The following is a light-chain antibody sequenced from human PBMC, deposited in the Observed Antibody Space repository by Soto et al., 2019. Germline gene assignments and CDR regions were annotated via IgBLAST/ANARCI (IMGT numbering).Light chain of an antibody. J-gene: IGKJ5*01. CDR2: DAS. V-gene: IGKV3D-20*02. Sequence: EKATISCRASQTVRNNYLAWYQQKPGQAPRLLIYDASSRATGIPDRFCGSGHGTPYDIALRSLHSDDSALPIYQPYNTSPINLGQGTRLEIK. CDR1: QTVRNNY. CDR3: QPYNTSPIN.